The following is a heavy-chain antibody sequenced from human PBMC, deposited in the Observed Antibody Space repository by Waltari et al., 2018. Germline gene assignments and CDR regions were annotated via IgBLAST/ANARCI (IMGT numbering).Heavy chain of an antibody. Sequence: QLQLQESGPGLVKPSETLSLTCTVSGGSISSSSYYWGWIRQPPGKGLEWIGSIYYSGSTYYNPSLKSRVTISVDTSKNQFSLKLSSVTAADTAVYYCARHTAGASNLFDYWGQGTLVTVSS. J-gene: IGHJ4*02. CDR3: ARHTAGASNLFDY. D-gene: IGHD4-4*01. CDR1: GGSISSSSYY. V-gene: IGHV4-39*01. CDR2: IYYSGST.